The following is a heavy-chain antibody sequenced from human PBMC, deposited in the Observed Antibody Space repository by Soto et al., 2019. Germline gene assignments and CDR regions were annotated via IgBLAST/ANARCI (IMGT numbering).Heavy chain of an antibody. V-gene: IGHV3-21*01. CDR2: ISSSSSYI. CDR3: ATSNLPAYNWFDP. CDR1: GFTFSSYS. J-gene: IGHJ5*02. Sequence: VGSLRLSCAASGFTFSSYSMNWVRQAPGKGLEWVSSISSSSSYIYYADSVKGRFTISRDNAKNSLYLQMNSLRAEDTAVYYCATSNLPAYNWFDPWGQGNLVTVS.